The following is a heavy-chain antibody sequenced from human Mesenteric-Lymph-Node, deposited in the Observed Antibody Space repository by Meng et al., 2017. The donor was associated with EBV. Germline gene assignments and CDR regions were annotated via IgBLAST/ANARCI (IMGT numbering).Heavy chain of an antibody. CDR2: TYHSGSS. CDR3: ARGLGGSGKYHFDF. Sequence: QAEGSGPGLVKPSGNLSLPCAVSGGAIYESHWWSWVRQPPGKGLEWIGETYHSGSSNYSPSLKSRVSMSVDNSKNQFSLTLHSVTAADTAVYYCARGLGGSGKYHFDFWGPGILVTVSS. CDR1: GGAIYESHW. J-gene: IGHJ4*02. V-gene: IGHV4-4*02. D-gene: IGHD3-10*01.